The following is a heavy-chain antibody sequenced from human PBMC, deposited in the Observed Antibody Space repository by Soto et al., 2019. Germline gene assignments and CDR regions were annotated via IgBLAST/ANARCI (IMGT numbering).Heavy chain of an antibody. D-gene: IGHD7-27*01. Sequence: SETLSLTCAVYGGSFSGYYWSWIRQPPGKGLEWIGEINHSGSTNYNPSLKSRVTISVDTSKNQFSLKLSSVTAADTAVYYYARKANSGSRGACDIWGQGTMVTVSS. CDR2: INHSGST. J-gene: IGHJ3*02. CDR1: GGSFSGYY. CDR3: ARKANSGSRGACDI. V-gene: IGHV4-34*01.